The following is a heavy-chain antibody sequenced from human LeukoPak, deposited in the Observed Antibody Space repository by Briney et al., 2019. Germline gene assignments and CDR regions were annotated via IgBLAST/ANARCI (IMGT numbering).Heavy chain of an antibody. Sequence: GASVKVSRKCSVCGFTSYGVRYLRQSPGQGLEGVGWISAYNGDTIYAQKLQGRVTMTTDTSTSTAYMELSRLRSDDTAVYYCARDHVINTMVRGVIPAYIWFDRWGQGTLVTVSS. D-gene: IGHD3-10*01. J-gene: IGHJ5*02. CDR1: VCGFTSYG. CDR3: ARDHVINTMVRGVIPAYIWFDR. V-gene: IGHV1-18*01. CDR2: ISAYNGDT.